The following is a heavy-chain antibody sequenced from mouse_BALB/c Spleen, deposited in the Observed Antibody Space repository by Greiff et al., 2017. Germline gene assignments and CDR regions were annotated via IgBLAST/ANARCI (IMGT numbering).Heavy chain of an antibody. V-gene: IGHV7-3*02. J-gene: IGHJ3*01. CDR2: IRNKANGYTT. CDR3: AREGRSFAY. Sequence: EVHLVESGGGLVQPGGSLRLSCATSGFTFTDYYMSWVRQPPGKALEWLGFIRNKANGYTTEYSASVKGRFTISRDNSQSILYLQMNTLRAEDSATYYGAREGRSFAYWGQGTLVTVSA. CDR1: GFTFTDYY.